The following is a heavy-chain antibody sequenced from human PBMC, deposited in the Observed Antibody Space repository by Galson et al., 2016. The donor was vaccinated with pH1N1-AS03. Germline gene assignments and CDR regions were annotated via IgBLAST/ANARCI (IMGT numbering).Heavy chain of an antibody. J-gene: IGHJ5*02. D-gene: IGHD5-18*01. V-gene: IGHV4-39*07. Sequence: TLSLTCTVSGGSIRGSSDYWGWIRQPPGKGLEWIGNMYYTGTTFYNPSLKSRVTISVDTSENQFSLKLSSVTATDTAIYYCAVLTPGYTSGGGSVDHWGQGTLVAVSS. CDR3: AVLTPGYTSGGGSVDH. CDR2: MYYTGTT. CDR1: GGSIRGSSDY.